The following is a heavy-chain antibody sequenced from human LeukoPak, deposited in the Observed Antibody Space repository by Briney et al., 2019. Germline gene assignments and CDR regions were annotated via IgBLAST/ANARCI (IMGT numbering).Heavy chain of an antibody. CDR1: GFTFRSYF. CDR2: INYNGDGT. J-gene: IGHJ5*02. V-gene: IGHV3-64*01. Sequence: PGGSLRLSCAVSGFTFRSYFMHWVRQPPGKGLEYVSAINYNGDGTYYANFVKGRFTISRDNSKDTVYLQMGSLRAEDTAVYYCARDPSVGGFSGSELDLWGQGTLVTVSS. D-gene: IGHD3-16*01. CDR3: ARDPSVGGFSGSELDL.